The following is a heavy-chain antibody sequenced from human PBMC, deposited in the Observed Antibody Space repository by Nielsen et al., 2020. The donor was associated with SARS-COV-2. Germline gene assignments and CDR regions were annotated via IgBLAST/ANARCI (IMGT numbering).Heavy chain of an antibody. CDR2: INHSGST. J-gene: IGHJ6*02. V-gene: IGHV4-34*01. D-gene: IGHD7-27*01. CDR1: GGSFSGYY. CDR3: ASRGTGDYFYGMDV. Sequence: SETLSLTCAVYGGSFSGYYWSWIRQLPGKGLEWIGEINHSGSTNYNPSLKSRVTISVDTSKNQFSLKLNSVTAADTAVYYCASRGTGDYFYGMDVWGQGTTVTVSS.